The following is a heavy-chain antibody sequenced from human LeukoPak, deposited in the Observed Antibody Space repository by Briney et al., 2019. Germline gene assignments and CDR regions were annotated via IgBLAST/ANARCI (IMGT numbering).Heavy chain of an antibody. CDR3: AKDHYDSSDY. V-gene: IGHV3-43D*03. CDR1: GFTFDDYA. Sequence: GGTLRLSCAASGFTFDDYAMHWVRQAPGKGLECVSLISWDGDSTYYADSVKGRFTISRDNNKNSLYLQMNSLRAEDTAVYYCAKDHYDSSDYWGQGTLVTVSS. J-gene: IGHJ4*02. CDR2: ISWDGDST. D-gene: IGHD3-22*01.